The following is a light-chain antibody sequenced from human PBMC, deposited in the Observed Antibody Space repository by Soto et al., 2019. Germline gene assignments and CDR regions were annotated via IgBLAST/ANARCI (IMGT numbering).Light chain of an antibody. CDR2: DDN. CDR3: GSWDSSLSAYV. J-gene: IGLJ1*01. V-gene: IGLV1-51*01. CDR1: SSNIGCNS. Sequence: VLTQPPSVSAAPGQNVTISCSGSSSNIGCNSVSWYQQLPGTAPKLLIYDDNKRPSGIPDRFSGSKSGTSATLGITGFQTGDEADYYCGSWDSSLSAYVFGTGTKVTVL.